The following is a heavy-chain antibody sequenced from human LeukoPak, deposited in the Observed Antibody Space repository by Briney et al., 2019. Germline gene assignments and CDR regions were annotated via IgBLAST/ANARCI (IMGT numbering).Heavy chain of an antibody. Sequence: ASVKVSCKASGGTFSSYAISWVRQAPGQGLEWMEGIIPIFGTANYAQKFQGRVTITADKSTSTAYMELSSLRSEDTAVYYCARMIVVVVAATQSVYYYGMDVWGKGTTVTVSS. V-gene: IGHV1-69*06. CDR2: IIPIFGTA. D-gene: IGHD2-15*01. CDR1: GGTFSSYA. CDR3: ARMIVVVVAATQSVYYYGMDV. J-gene: IGHJ6*04.